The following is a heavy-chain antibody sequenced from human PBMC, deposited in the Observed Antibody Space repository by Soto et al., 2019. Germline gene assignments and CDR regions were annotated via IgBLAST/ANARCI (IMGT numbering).Heavy chain of an antibody. CDR2: ISASNDDT. Sequence: QVQLVQSGAEVKKPGASVKVSCKASGYSFTSHGISWVRQAPGQGLEWMAWISASNDDTNYAQTFQGRVTVTTATSTSTGYRELRSLRSEDTAVYYCARMVRGSNIDYYHYMDVWGKGTTVTVSS. CDR3: ARMVRGSNIDYYHYMDV. J-gene: IGHJ6*03. D-gene: IGHD3-10*01. CDR1: GYSFTSHG. V-gene: IGHV1-18*01.